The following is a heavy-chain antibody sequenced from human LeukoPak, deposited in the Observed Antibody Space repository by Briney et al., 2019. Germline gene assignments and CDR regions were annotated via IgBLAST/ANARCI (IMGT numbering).Heavy chain of an antibody. Sequence: ASVKVSCKASGYTFTSYDINWVRQATGQGLEWMGWMNPNSGNTGYAQKFQGRVTITRNTSISTAYMELSSLRSEDTAVYYCARLDQVYCSSTSYYLSAFDIWGQGTMVTVSS. CDR2: MNPNSGNT. J-gene: IGHJ3*02. CDR1: GYTFTSYD. V-gene: IGHV1-8*03. D-gene: IGHD2-2*01. CDR3: ARLDQVYCSSTSYYLSAFDI.